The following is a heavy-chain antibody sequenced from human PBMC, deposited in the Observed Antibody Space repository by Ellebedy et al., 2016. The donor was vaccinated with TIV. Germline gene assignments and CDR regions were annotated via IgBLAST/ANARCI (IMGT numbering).Heavy chain of an antibody. CDR2: FDPEDGET. CDR3: ATYETPDHNITGTTDY. D-gene: IGHD1-7*01. V-gene: IGHV1-24*01. CDR1: GYTLTELS. J-gene: IGHJ4*02. Sequence: ASVKVSCKVSGYTLTELSMHWVRQAPGKGLEWMGGFDPEDGETIYARKFQGRVTMTEDTSTDTAYMELSSLRSEDTAVYYCATYETPDHNITGTTDYWGQGTLVTVSS.